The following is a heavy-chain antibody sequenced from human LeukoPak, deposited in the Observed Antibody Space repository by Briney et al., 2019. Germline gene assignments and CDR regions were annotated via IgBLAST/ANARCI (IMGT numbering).Heavy chain of an antibody. D-gene: IGHD3-10*01. CDR3: AKARTVVWFGELCDY. J-gene: IGHJ4*02. V-gene: IGHV3-30*02. CDR1: GFTFSSYG. Sequence: PGGSLRLSCAASGFTFSSYGMHWVRQAPGKGLEWVAFIRYDGSNKYYADSVKGRFTISRDNSKNTLYLQMNSLRAEDTAVYYRAKARTVVWFGELCDYWGQGTLVTVSS. CDR2: IRYDGSNK.